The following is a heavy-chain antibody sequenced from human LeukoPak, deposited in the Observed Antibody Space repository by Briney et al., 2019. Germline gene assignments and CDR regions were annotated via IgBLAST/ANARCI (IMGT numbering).Heavy chain of an antibody. V-gene: IGHV3-48*03. Sequence: PGGSLRLSCAVSGFTFSDYEMTWVRQAPGKGLEWISFITSSGATKYYADSVRGRFAISRDNANNSLYLLVDSLRADDTAVYFCARILGNHYYYYYMDVWGKETTVTVSS. J-gene: IGHJ6*03. CDR3: ARILGNHYYYYYMDV. CDR2: ITSSGATK. CDR1: GFTFSDYE.